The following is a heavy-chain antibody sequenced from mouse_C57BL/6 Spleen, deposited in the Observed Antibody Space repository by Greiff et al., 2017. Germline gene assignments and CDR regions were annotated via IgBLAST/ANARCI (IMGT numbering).Heavy chain of an antibody. Sequence: QVQLQQSGAELVKPGASVKISCKASGYAFSSYWMNWVKQRPGKGLEWIGQIYPGDGDTNYNGKFKGKATLTADKSSSTAYMQLSSLTSEDSAVYFCARWNYYEAMDYWGQGTSVTVSS. CDR2: IYPGDGDT. J-gene: IGHJ4*01. D-gene: IGHD2-4*01. CDR3: ARWNYYEAMDY. V-gene: IGHV1-80*01. CDR1: GYAFSSYW.